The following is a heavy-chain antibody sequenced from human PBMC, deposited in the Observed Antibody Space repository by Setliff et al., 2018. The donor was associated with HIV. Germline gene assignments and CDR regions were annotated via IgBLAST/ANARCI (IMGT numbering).Heavy chain of an antibody. CDR2: IYYSGTT. D-gene: IGHD2-2*01. CDR3: ARGTRSSVNWFDP. J-gene: IGHJ5*02. Sequence: SETLSLTCTVSGGSISSGGYYWSWIRQHPGKGLEWIGYIYYSGTTYYNPPLKSRVTISVDTSKNQFSLKLSSVTAADTAVYFCARGTRSSVNWFDPWGQGTLVTVSS. CDR1: GGSISSGGYY. V-gene: IGHV4-31*02.